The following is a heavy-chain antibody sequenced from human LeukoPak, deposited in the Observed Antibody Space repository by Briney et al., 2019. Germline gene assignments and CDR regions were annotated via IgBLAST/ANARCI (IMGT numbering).Heavy chain of an antibody. CDR2: MNEYGSEI. D-gene: IGHD2-2*01. CDR1: GFTFSSYW. J-gene: IGHJ4*02. CDR3: ARPRGCGSARCNNFDY. Sequence: GGSLRLSCAASGFTFSSYWMSWVRQAPGKGLEWVAKMNEYGSEIFYVDSVKGRFTISRDNSKNSLYLQMDNLRAEDTAVYYCARPRGCGSARCNNFDYWGQGTLVTVSS. V-gene: IGHV3-7*01.